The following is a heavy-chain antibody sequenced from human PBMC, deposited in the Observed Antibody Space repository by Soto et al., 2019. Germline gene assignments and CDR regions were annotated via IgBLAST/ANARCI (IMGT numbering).Heavy chain of an antibody. Sequence: WASVKVSCKASGYTFTSYAMHWVRQAPGQRLEWMGWINAGNGNTKYSQKFQGRVTITRDTSASTAYMELRSLRSDDTAVYYCARFIAAAVLGTILLDAFDIWGQGTSVTVS. V-gene: IGHV1-3*01. J-gene: IGHJ3*02. CDR2: INAGNGNT. D-gene: IGHD6-13*01. CDR1: GYTFTSYA. CDR3: ARFIAAAVLGTILLDAFDI.